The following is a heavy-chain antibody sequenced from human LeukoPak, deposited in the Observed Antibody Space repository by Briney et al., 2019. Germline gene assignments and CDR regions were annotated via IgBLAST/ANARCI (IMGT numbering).Heavy chain of an antibody. D-gene: IGHD1-7*01. V-gene: IGHV4-59*01. CDR2: SHYSGST. CDR1: GGSISSDY. J-gene: IGHJ6*03. Sequence: SETLSLTCTVSGGSISSDYWTWIRQPPGKGLEWIGYSHYSGSTNYNPSLKSRVTISVDTSKNQFSLKLSSVTAADTAVYYCARDRLEVRSGYYYYYMDVWGKGTTVTVSS. CDR3: ARDRLEVRSGYYYYYMDV.